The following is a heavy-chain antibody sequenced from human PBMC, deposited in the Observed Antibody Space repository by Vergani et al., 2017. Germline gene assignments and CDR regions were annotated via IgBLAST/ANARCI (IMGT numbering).Heavy chain of an antibody. V-gene: IGHV3-11*05. CDR2: ISSSSSYT. D-gene: IGHD4-17*01. CDR3: ASGRWGNGDYVV. CDR1: GFTFSDYY. J-gene: IGHJ4*02. Sequence: QVQLVESGGGLVKPGGSLRLSCAASGFTFSDYYMSWIRQAPGKGLEWVSYISSSSSYTNYADSVKGRFTISRDNAKNALYLQMNSLRAEDTAVYYCASGRWGNGDYVVWGQGTLVTVSS.